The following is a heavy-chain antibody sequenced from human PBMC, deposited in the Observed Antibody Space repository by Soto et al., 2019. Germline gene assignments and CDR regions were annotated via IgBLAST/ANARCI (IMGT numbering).Heavy chain of an antibody. V-gene: IGHV4-31*03. D-gene: IGHD5-18*01. Sequence: QVQLQESGPGLVKTSQTLSLTCTVSGGSISSGGYYWSWIRQHPGKGLEWIGYIYYSGSTYYNPSLKSRGTISVDTSKNQFSLKLSSVTAADTAVYYCARSGYSYGPNPLLYWGQGTLVTVSS. CDR3: ARSGYSYGPNPLLY. CDR1: GGSISSGGYY. CDR2: IYYSGST. J-gene: IGHJ4*02.